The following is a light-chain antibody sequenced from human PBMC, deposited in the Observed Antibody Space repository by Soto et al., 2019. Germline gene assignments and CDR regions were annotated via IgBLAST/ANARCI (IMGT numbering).Light chain of an antibody. V-gene: IGLV1-40*01. CDR3: QSYDSSLSGSDV. J-gene: IGLJ1*01. CDR1: SSIIGAGYD. Sequence: QSVLTQPPSVSGAPGQRVTISCTGSSSIIGAGYDVHWYQQLPGTAPKLLIYGNSNRPSGVPDRFSGSKSGTSASLAITGLQAEDEADYYCQSYDSSLSGSDVFGTGTKLTVL. CDR2: GNS.